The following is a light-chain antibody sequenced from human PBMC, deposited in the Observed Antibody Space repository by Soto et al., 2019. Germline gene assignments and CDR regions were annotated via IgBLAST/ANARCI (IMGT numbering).Light chain of an antibody. V-gene: IGLV2-14*01. CDR2: DVN. Sequence: QSALTQPASVSGSPGQSIAISCTGKSSDVGAYDYVSWYQQHAGKAPKLMIYDVNNRPSGVSNRFSGSKSGNTASLTISGLQAEDEADYYCSSYTISSTPLYVFGTGTKVTVL. CDR3: SSYTISSTPLYV. J-gene: IGLJ1*01. CDR1: SSDVGAYDY.